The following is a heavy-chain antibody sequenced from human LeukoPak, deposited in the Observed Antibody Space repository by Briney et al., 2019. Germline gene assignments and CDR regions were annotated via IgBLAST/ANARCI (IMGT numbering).Heavy chain of an antibody. D-gene: IGHD5-18*01. J-gene: IGHJ4*02. V-gene: IGHV1-8*03. CDR1: GYTFTSYD. CDR3: ARDGGGYSYGYWDY. Sequence: ASVKVSCKASGYTFTSYDINWVRQATGQGLEWMGWMNPNSGNTGYAQKFQGRVTITRDTSASTAYMELSSLRSEDTAVYYCARDGGGYSYGYWDYWGQGTLVTVSS. CDR2: MNPNSGNT.